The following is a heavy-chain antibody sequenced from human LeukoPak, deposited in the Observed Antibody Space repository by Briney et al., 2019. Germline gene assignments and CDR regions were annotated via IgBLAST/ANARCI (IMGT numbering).Heavy chain of an antibody. J-gene: IGHJ5*02. D-gene: IGHD3-10*01. V-gene: IGHV4-4*02. CDR3: ARGGYYGSGNDFRFDP. CDR2: ISPSGST. CDR1: DVSIFRSNW. Sequence: PSETLSLTCDVSDVSIFRSNWWSWVRQPPGKGLFWIGQISPSGSTNYNPSLKSRVTISVDTSKNQFSLKLNSVTAADTAVYYCARGGYYGSGNDFRFDPWGQGTLVTVSS.